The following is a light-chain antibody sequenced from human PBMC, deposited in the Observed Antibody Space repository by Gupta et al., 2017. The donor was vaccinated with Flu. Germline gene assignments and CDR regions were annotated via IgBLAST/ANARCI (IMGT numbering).Light chain of an antibody. V-gene: IGKV3-20*01. CDR2: GAS. CDR3: QQECSSPLT. J-gene: IGKJ4*01. CDR1: QSVRSSY. Sequence: GTLCLPPGERATLSCRARQSVRSSYLAWYQQKPGQAPRLLIYGASSRATGLPDRFSGSGSGTDFTLTISRLEPEDFAVYYCQQECSSPLTFGGGTKVEIK.